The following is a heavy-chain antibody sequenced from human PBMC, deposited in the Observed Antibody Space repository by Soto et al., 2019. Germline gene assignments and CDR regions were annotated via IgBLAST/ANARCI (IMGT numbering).Heavy chain of an antibody. D-gene: IGHD2-15*01. CDR3: ARLTTGSGWSLFDS. J-gene: IGHJ4*02. CDR2: IYYTRTT. CDR1: GGSASSSFFY. Sequence: PETLSLTCTVSGGSASSSFFYWSWARQPPGQRLEWFGYIYYTRTTNYNPSLASRVAMSVDTSKKQFTLNLRSLTAADTARYYCARLTTGSGWSLFDSWGQGMLVTVSS. V-gene: IGHV4-61*01.